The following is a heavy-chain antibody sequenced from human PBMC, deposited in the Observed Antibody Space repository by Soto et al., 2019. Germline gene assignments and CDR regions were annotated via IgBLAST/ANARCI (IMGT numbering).Heavy chain of an antibody. Sequence: QVQLVQSGAEVKKPGSSVKVACKASGGTFDNYAITWVRQAPGQGLEWMAGIIPMLDSANYAEKFQDRVTIPADEATRTAYMEVSSLRTEGMGVYYCTRTDHFSCGGKASFYYGRDGWSQGTTVTVSS. J-gene: IGHJ6*02. V-gene: IGHV1-69*12. D-gene: IGHD2-21*01. CDR2: IIPMLDSA. CDR1: GGTFDNYA. CDR3: TRTDHFSCGGKASFYYGRDG.